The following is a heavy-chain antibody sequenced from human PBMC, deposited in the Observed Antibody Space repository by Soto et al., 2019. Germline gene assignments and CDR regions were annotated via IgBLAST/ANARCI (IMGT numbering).Heavy chain of an antibody. D-gene: IGHD3-10*01. V-gene: IGHV4-30-2*01. CDR2: IYHSGST. CDR1: GGSISSGGYS. J-gene: IGHJ5*02. CDR3: ASRPPYYYGSGRYGFDP. Sequence: QLQLQESGSGLVKPSQTLSLTCAVSGGSISSGGYSWSWIRQPPGKGLECIGYIYHSGSTYYTPSLKSRVTIAVDRSKTQFSLKLSSVTAAATAVYYCASRPPYYYGSGRYGFDPWGQGTLVTVSS.